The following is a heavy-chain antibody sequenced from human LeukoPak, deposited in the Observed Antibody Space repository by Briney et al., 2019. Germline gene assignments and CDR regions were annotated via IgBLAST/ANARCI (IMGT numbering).Heavy chain of an antibody. CDR1: GLTFSSYA. CDR2: ISGSGGST. CDR3: AKCPEIVGATMFDY. J-gene: IGHJ4*02. V-gene: IGHV3-23*01. D-gene: IGHD1-26*01. Sequence: PGGSLRLSCAASGLTFSSYAMSWVRQAPGKGLEWVSAISGSGGSTYYADSVKGRFTISRDNSKNTLYLQMNSLRAEDTAVYYCAKCPEIVGATMFDYWGQGTLVTVSS.